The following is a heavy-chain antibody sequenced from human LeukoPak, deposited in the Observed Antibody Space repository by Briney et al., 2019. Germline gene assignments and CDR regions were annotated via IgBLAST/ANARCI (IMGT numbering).Heavy chain of an antibody. J-gene: IGHJ5*02. D-gene: IGHD3-10*01. CDR2: ISSSSSYI. CDR3: AGGAPTMVRGVMGWFDP. CDR1: GFTFSSYS. Sequence: GGSLRLSCAASGFTFSSYSINWVRQAPGKGLEWVSSISSSSSYIYYADSVKGRFTISRDNAKNSLYLQMNSLRAEDTAVYYCAGGAPTMVRGVMGWFDPWGQGTLVTVSS. V-gene: IGHV3-21*01.